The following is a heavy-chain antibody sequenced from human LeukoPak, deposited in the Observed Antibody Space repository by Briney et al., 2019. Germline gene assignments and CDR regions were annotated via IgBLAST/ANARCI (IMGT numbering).Heavy chain of an antibody. CDR3: AAVRGVMGY. CDR1: GFTFSDHQ. Sequence: GGSLRLPCAASGFTFSDHQMDWVRQAPGKGLEWVGRVREKVDGYTTEYAASVKGRFTISRDDSGSLLYLQMNSIKTEDTAVYYCAAVRGVMGYWGQGTLVTVSS. V-gene: IGHV3-72*01. D-gene: IGHD3-10*02. J-gene: IGHJ4*02. CDR2: VREKVDGYTT.